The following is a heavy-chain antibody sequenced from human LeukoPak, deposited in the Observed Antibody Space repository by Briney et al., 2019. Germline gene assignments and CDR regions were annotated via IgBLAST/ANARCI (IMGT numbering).Heavy chain of an antibody. CDR3: AKDGRVGKPYYYYYYMDV. V-gene: IGHV3-43D*03. D-gene: IGHD7-27*01. CDR1: GFTFYDDA. J-gene: IGHJ6*03. Sequence: PGGSLRLSCAASGFTFYDDAMHWGREAPGKGGGWGSLISWDGGSTYYADSLKRRFTISRDNSKNSLYLQMNSLRAEDTALYYCAKDGRVGKPYYYYYYMDVWGKGTTVTVSS. CDR2: ISWDGGST.